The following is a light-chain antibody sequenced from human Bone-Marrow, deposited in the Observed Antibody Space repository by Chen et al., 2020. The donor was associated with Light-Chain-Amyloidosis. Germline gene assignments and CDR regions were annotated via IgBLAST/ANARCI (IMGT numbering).Light chain of an antibody. CDR1: SSNIGAGFD. CDR2: ANN. J-gene: IGLJ2*01. Sequence: QPVLTQPPSASAAPAQRVTISCPGSSSNIGAGFDVHWYQRLPGTAPKLLIYANNHRPSGVPDRFSGSKSGTSASLAITGLQAEDEADYYCQSYDNSLSGSRVFGGGTKLTVL. V-gene: IGLV1-40*01. CDR3: QSYDNSLSGSRV.